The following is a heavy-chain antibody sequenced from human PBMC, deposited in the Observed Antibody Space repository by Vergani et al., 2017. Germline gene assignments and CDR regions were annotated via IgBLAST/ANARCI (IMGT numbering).Heavy chain of an antibody. CDR3: ARGGNFFDY. CDR2: IDWDDDK. J-gene: IGHJ4*02. V-gene: IGHV2-70*04. Sequence: QVTLKESGPALVEPTQTLTLTCTFSGFSLSTSGMRVSWIRQPPGKALEWLARIDWDDDKFYSTSLKTRLTISKDTSKNQVVLTMTNMDPVDTATYYCARGGNFFDYWGQGTLVTVSS. CDR1: GFSLSTSGMR. D-gene: IGHD4-23*01.